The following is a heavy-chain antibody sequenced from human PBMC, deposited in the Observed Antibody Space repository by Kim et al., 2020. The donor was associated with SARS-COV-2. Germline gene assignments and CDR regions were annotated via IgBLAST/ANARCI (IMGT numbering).Heavy chain of an antibody. D-gene: IGHD1-20*01. CDR3: ARDRYNWNPGYYYGMDV. J-gene: IGHJ6*02. V-gene: IGHV4-59*01. CDR1: GGSISSYY. CDR2: IYYSGST. Sequence: SETLSLTCTVSGGSISSYYWSWIRQPPGKGLEWIGYIYYSGSTNYNPSLKSRVTISVDTSKNQFSLKLSSVTAADTAVYYCARDRYNWNPGYYYGMDVWGQGTTVTVSS.